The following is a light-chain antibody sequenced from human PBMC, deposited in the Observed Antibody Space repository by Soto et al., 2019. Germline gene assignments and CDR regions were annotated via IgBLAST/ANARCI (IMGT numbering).Light chain of an antibody. V-gene: IGLV1-40*01. CDR3: QSYDSSLSGSWV. Sequence: QSVLTQPPSVSGAPGQRVTISCTGSSSNIGTGYDVHWYQQLPGTAPKLLIYGNSNRPSGVPDRFSGSKSGTSASLATTGLQVEDEADYYCQSYDSSLSGSWVFGGGTKVTVL. CDR1: SSNIGTGYD. CDR2: GNS. J-gene: IGLJ3*02.